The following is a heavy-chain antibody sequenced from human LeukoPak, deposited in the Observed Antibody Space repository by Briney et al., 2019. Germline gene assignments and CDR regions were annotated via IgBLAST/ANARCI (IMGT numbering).Heavy chain of an antibody. D-gene: IGHD1-26*01. Sequence: ASVKVSCKAAGDTISAYSLNWVRQAPGQGLEWMGWINTNTGNPTYAQGFTGRFVFSLDTSVSTAYLQISSLKAEDTAVYYCARVRVGASNYYYYYMDVWGKGTTVTVSS. CDR2: INTNTGNP. J-gene: IGHJ6*03. CDR3: ARVRVGASNYYYYYMDV. V-gene: IGHV7-4-1*02. CDR1: GDTISAYS.